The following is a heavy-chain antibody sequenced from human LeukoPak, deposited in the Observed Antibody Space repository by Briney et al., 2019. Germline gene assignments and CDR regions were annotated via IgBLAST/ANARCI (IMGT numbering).Heavy chain of an antibody. V-gene: IGHV4-39*07. CDR3: AREDAVSSDDAFDL. CDR1: GVSISSGSNY. Sequence: SPSETLSLTCRVSGVSISSGSNYWGWIRQPPGKTLEWIGSIYSSGSTYYNSSLKSRVIILIDTAKNHFSLNLSSVTAADTAMYYCAREDAVSSDDAFDLWGQGTMVTVS. D-gene: IGHD6-19*01. CDR2: IYSSGST. J-gene: IGHJ3*01.